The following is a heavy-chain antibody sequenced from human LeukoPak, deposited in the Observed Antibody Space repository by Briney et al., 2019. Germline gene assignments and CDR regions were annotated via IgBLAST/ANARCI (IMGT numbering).Heavy chain of an antibody. CDR2: IRYDGSNK. CDR3: AKDFPDTAMVTGPDY. D-gene: IGHD5-18*01. V-gene: IGHV3-30*02. Sequence: PGGSLRLSCAAPGFTFSSYGMHWVRQAPGKGLEWVAFIRYDGSNKYYADSVKGRFTISRDNSKNTLYLQMNSLRAEDTAVYYCAKDFPDTAMVTGPDYWGQGTLVTVSS. CDR1: GFTFSSYG. J-gene: IGHJ4*02.